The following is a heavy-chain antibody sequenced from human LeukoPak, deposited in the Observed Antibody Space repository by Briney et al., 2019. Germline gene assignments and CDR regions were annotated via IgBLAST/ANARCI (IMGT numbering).Heavy chain of an antibody. CDR3: ARDPSLDY. Sequence: GGSLRLSCAASGFTFSSYEMNWVRQAPGKGLEWVSYISSSGLTIDYADSVKGRFTISRDNAKNSLYLQMNGLRAEDTAVYYCARDPSLDYWGQGTLVTVSS. CDR2: ISSSGLTI. J-gene: IGHJ4*02. V-gene: IGHV3-48*03. CDR1: GFTFSSYE.